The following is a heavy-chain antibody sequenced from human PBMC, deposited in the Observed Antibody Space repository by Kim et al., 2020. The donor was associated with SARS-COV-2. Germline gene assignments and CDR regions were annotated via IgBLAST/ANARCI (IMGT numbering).Heavy chain of an antibody. J-gene: IGHJ4*02. D-gene: IGHD6-19*01. CDR3: AREVSSGWYSD. Sequence: IYYADSVKGRFTISRDNAKNSLYLQMNSLRAEDTAVYYCAREVSSGWYSDWGQGTLVTVSS. V-gene: IGHV3-21*01. CDR2: I.